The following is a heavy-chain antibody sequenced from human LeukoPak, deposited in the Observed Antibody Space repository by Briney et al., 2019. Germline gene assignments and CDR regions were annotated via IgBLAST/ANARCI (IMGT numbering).Heavy chain of an antibody. V-gene: IGHV4-59*01. CDR2: IYYSGST. Sequence: SETLSLTCTVSGGSISSYYWSWIRQPPGKGLEWIGYIYYSGSTSYNPSLKSRVTISVDTSKNQFSLKLNSVTAADTAVYYCARSSEGRYYYDSSGYSYYYYMDVWGKGTTVTISS. CDR3: ARSSEGRYYYDSSGYSYYYYMDV. D-gene: IGHD3-22*01. CDR1: GGSISSYY. J-gene: IGHJ6*03.